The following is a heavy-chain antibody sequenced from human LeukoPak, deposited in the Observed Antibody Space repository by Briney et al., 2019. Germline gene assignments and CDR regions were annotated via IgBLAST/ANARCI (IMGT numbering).Heavy chain of an antibody. D-gene: IGHD1-26*01. CDR3: AREGSGWELLDY. CDR1: GFTFSSYS. CDR2: ISSSSSYI. Sequence: GGSLRLSCAASGFTFSSYSMNWVRQAPGKGLEWVSSISSSSSYIYYADSVKGRFTISRDNAKNSLYLQMNSLRAEDTAVYYCAREGSGWELLDYWGQGTLVTVSS. V-gene: IGHV3-21*04. J-gene: IGHJ4*02.